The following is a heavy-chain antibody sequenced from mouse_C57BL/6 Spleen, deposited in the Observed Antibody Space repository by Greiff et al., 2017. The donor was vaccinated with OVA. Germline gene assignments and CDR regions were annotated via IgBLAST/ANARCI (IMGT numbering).Heavy chain of an antibody. D-gene: IGHD1-1*01. CDR1: GYTFTSYW. V-gene: IGHV1-69*01. CDR2: IDPSDSYT. Sequence: QVQLQQSGAELVMPGASVKLSCKASGYTFTSYWMHWVKQRPGQGLEWIGEIDPSDSYTNYNQKFKGKSTLTVDKSSSTAYMQLSSLTSEDSAVYYCARGDTTVVDPFAYWGQGTLVTVSA. J-gene: IGHJ3*01. CDR3: ARGDTTVVDPFAY.